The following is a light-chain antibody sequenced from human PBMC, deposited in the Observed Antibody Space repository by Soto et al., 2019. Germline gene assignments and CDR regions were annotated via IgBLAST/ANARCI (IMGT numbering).Light chain of an antibody. CDR3: CLSFSDGREV. CDR2: ETN. J-gene: IGLJ2*01. CDR1: TGAVTNSHF. V-gene: IGLV7-46*01. Sequence: QTVVTQEPSLTVSPGGTVTLTCGSSTGAVTNSHFPYWFQQKYGQAPRTLIYETNNRHSTAPARFSGSLLGGKAALTPSGAQPEDEAEYFCCLSFSDGREVFGGGTKLTVL.